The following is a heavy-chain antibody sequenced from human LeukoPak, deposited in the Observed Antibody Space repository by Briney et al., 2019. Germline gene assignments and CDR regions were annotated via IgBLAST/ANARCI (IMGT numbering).Heavy chain of an antibody. CDR3: ARDNSGFDY. V-gene: IGHV3-7*01. CDR1: GFTFNNYW. J-gene: IGHJ4*02. Sequence: PGGSLRLSCEASGFTFNNYWMAWVRQAPGKGREWVANIRHDGSARYYGDPVQGRFTISRDDAKNSLFLQMNSLRADDTALYYCARDNSGFDYWGQGTMVTVSS. D-gene: IGHD6-19*01. CDR2: IRHDGSAR.